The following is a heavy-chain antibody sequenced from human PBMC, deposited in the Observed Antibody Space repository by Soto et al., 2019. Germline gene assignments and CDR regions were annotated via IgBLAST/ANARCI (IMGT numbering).Heavy chain of an antibody. D-gene: IGHD6-13*01. Sequence: SGPTLVNPTETLTLTCTVSGFSLSNARMGVSWIRQPPGKALEWLAHIFSSDEKSYSTSLKSRLTISKDTSKSQVVLTMTNMDPVDTATYYCARTRTGVYSSSSGYYYYYMDVWGKGTTVTVSS. CDR3: ARTRTGVYSSSSGYYYYYMDV. V-gene: IGHV2-26*01. CDR1: GFSLSNARMG. J-gene: IGHJ6*03. CDR2: IFSSDEK.